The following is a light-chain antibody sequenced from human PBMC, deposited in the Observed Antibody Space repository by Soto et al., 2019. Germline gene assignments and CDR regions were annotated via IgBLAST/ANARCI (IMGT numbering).Light chain of an antibody. CDR1: QSISSW. CDR2: DAS. Sequence: DIQITQSPSTLSASVGDRVTITCRASQSISSWLAWYQQKPGKAPKLLISDASTLESGVPSRFSGSGSGTDFTLTLSSLQPDDFATYYCRQYSSYYTFGQGTKLEIK. CDR3: RQYSSYYT. V-gene: IGKV1-5*01. J-gene: IGKJ2*01.